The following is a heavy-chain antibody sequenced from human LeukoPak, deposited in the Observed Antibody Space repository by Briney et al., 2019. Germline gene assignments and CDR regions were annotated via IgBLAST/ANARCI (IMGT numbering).Heavy chain of an antibody. CDR2: IGTAGDT. CDR3: ARAPAGNWYFDL. Sequence: GGSLRLSCAASGFTFSSYDMHWVRQATGKGLEWVSAIGTAGDTYYPGSVKGRFTISRGNAKNSLYLQMNSLRAGDTAVYYCARAPAGNWYFDLWGRGTLVTVSS. CDR1: GFTFSSYD. J-gene: IGHJ2*01. V-gene: IGHV3-13*01.